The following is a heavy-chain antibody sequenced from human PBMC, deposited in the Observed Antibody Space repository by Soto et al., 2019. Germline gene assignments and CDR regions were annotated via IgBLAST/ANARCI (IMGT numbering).Heavy chain of an antibody. CDR1: GYTFTSYG. D-gene: IGHD5-18*01. CDR2: ISAYNGNT. CDR3: ASDLLPDTAMVYLDY. Sequence: ASVKVSCKASGYTFTSYGISWVRQAPGQGLEWMGWISAYNGNTNYAQKLQGRVTMTRDTSTSTVYMELSSLRSEDTAVYYCASDLLPDTAMVYLDYWGQGTLVTVSS. V-gene: IGHV1-18*01. J-gene: IGHJ4*02.